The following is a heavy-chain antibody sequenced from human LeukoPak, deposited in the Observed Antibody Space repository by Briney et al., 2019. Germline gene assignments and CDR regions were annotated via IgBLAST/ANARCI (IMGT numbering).Heavy chain of an antibody. Sequence: GEPLNLSCQGSGYSLTSYSLGWVRQLKGEGLEWKGIIYPGDPETSYGPSFQGQVPMSVDKDISTAYLQWSSLKASDTAMYYCARTYYYDSSGYYSGMDVCGQGTTVTVSS. CDR3: ARTYYYDSSGYYSGMDV. V-gene: IGHV5-51*01. J-gene: IGHJ6*02. CDR1: GYSLTSYS. CDR2: IYPGDPET. D-gene: IGHD3-22*01.